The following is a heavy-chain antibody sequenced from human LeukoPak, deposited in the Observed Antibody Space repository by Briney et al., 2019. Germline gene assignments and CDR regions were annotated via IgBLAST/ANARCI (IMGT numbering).Heavy chain of an antibody. CDR3: AKRGVVIRVILVGFHKEAYYFDS. CDR1: GITLSNYG. Sequence: GGSLRLSCAVSGITLSNYGMSWVRQAPGKGLEWVAGISDRGSRTNYAGSVKGRFTISTDHPKSTLYLQMNSLRAEDTAVYFFAKRGVVIRVILVGFHKEAYYFDSWGKGAWSPSPQ. J-gene: IGHJ4*03. D-gene: IGHD3-22*01. CDR2: ISDRGSRT. V-gene: IGHV3-23*01.